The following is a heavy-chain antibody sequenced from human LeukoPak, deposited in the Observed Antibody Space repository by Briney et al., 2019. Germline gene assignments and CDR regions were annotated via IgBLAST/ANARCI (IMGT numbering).Heavy chain of an antibody. V-gene: IGHV3-23*01. CDR3: AKIIAVAVYGSFDY. CDR2: ISGSDGNT. J-gene: IGHJ4*02. CDR1: GFTFSSYA. D-gene: IGHD6-19*01. Sequence: PGGSLRLSCAASGFTFSSYAMSWVRQAPGKGLEWVSGISGSDGNTYYADSVKGRFTISRDNSKNTLYLQMNSLRAEDTAVYYCAKIIAVAVYGSFDYWGQGTPVTVSS.